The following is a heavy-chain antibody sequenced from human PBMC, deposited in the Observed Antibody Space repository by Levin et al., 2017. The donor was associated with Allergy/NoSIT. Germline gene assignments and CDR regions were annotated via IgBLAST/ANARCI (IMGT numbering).Heavy chain of an antibody. CDR3: AKETPGSGSGGYYDYGMDG. Sequence: LSLTCAASGFTFSTYAMSWVRQAPGKGLEWVSAISSSGGSTYYADSVKGRFTISRDNSKNTLYLQMNSLRAEDTAVYYCAKETPGSGSGGYYDYGMDGWGQGTTVTVSS. J-gene: IGHJ6*02. V-gene: IGHV3-23*01. CDR2: ISSSGGST. CDR1: GFTFSTYA. D-gene: IGHD6-19*01.